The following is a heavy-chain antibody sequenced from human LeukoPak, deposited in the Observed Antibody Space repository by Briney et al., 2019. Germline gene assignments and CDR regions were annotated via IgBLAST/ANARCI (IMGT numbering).Heavy chain of an antibody. D-gene: IGHD3-3*01. CDR2: ISVYNGNT. CDR1: GYTFTSYG. Sequence: WASVKVSCKASGYTFTSYGISWVRQAPGQGLEWMGWISVYNGNTNYAQKLQGRVTMASDTSTSTAYMELRSLRSDDTAVYYCARGPSRWSGYLRYSDFWGQGTLVTVSS. J-gene: IGHJ4*02. CDR3: ARGPSRWSGYLRYSDF. V-gene: IGHV1-18*01.